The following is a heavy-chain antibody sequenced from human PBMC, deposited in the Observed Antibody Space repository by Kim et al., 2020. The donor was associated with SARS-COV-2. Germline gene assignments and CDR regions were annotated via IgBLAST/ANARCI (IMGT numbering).Heavy chain of an antibody. J-gene: IGHJ6*02. CDR3: ARDATRRQYYDFWSGYYPMDV. CDR1: GGTFSSYA. V-gene: IGHV1-69*13. CDR2: IIPIFGTA. Sequence: SVKVSCKASGGTFSSYAISWVRQAPGQGLEWMGGIIPIFGTANYAQKFQGRVTITADESTSTAYMELSSLRSEDTAVYYCARDATRRQYYDFWSGYYPMDVWGQGTTVTVSS. D-gene: IGHD3-3*01.